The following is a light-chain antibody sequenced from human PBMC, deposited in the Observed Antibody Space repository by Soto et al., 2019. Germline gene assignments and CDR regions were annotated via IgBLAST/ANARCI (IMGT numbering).Light chain of an antibody. V-gene: IGLV1-40*01. CDR2: GNS. Sequence: QSVLTQPPSVSGAPGQRVTISCTGSSSNIGAGYDVHWYQQLPGTATKLLIYGNSNRPSGVPDRFSGSKSVTSASLAITGLQAEDEADYYCQSYDSSLSGSVFGGGTKLTVL. CDR1: SSNIGAGYD. J-gene: IGLJ3*02. CDR3: QSYDSSLSGSV.